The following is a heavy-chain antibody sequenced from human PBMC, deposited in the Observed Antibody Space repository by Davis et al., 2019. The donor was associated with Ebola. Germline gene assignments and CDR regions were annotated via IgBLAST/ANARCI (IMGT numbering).Heavy chain of an antibody. CDR2: IYKSGAT. Sequence: MPSETLSLTCTVSGGSISTYYWSWIRQPPGKGLEWIGYIYKSGATSYNPSLKGRVTISVDTSKNQFSLKLSSVTAADTAVYYCAREGSVFSKAARGFDYWGQGTLVTVSS. CDR3: AREGSVFSKAARGFDY. CDR1: GGSISTYY. D-gene: IGHD6-6*01. V-gene: IGHV4-59*12. J-gene: IGHJ4*02.